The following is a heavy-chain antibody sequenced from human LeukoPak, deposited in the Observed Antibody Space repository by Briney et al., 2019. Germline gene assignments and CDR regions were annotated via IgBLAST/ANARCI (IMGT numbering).Heavy chain of an antibody. CDR2: INHSGST. CDR1: GGYFSGYY. CDR3: ARGRMIVVVITYPNWFDP. J-gene: IGHJ5*02. Sequence: SETLSLTCAVYGGYFSGYYWSWIRQPPGKGLEWIGEINHSGSTNYNPSLKSRVTISVDTSKNQFSLKLSSVTAADTAVYYCARGRMIVVVITYPNWFDPWGQGTLVTVSS. D-gene: IGHD3-22*01. V-gene: IGHV4-34*01.